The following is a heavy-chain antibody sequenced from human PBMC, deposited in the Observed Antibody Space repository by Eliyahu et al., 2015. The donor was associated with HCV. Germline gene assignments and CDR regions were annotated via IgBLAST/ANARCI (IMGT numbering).Heavy chain of an antibody. J-gene: IGHJ4*02. CDR3: ATSYCGGDCYGYYFDY. CDR2: XWYDGSNK. Sequence: QVQLVESGGGVVQPGXSLRLSCAASGFXFXXYGMHWVRQAPGKGXEWVXVXWYDGSNKYYADSVKGRFTISRDNSKNTLYLQMNSLRAEDTAVYYCATSYCGGDCYGYYFDYWGQGTLVTVSS. CDR1: GFXFXXYG. V-gene: IGHV3-33*01. D-gene: IGHD2-21*02.